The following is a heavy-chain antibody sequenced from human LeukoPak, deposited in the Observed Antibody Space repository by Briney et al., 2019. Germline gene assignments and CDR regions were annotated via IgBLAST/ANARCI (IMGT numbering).Heavy chain of an antibody. D-gene: IGHD5-24*01. CDR2: IHHSGST. J-gene: IGHJ4*02. CDR3: ARENWRDGYVGSK. V-gene: IGHV4-39*07. CDR1: GGSIVSSTFY. Sequence: PSETLSLTRSVSGGSIVSSTFYWGWVRQPPGKGLEWIGIIHHSGSTYYNSSLKSRVTISVDTSKNTLSLKLNSVTAADTAVYYCARENWRDGYVGSKWGQGTLVTVSS.